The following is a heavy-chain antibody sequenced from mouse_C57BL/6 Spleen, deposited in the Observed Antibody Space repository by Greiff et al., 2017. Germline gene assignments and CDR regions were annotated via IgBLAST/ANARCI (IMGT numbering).Heavy chain of an antibody. CDR3: ASPVITTVVAKDYYAMDY. CDR1: GFSLTSYG. D-gene: IGHD1-1*01. Sequence: VQVVESGPGLVAPSQSLSITCTVSGFSLTSYGVSWVRQPPGKGLEWLGVIWGDGSTNYHSALISRLSISKDNSKSQVFLKLNSLQTDDTATYYCASPVITTVVAKDYYAMDYWGQGTSVTVSS. CDR2: IWGDGST. V-gene: IGHV2-3*01. J-gene: IGHJ4*01.